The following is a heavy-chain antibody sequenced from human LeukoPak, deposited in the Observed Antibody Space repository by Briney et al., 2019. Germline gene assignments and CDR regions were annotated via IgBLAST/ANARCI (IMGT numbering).Heavy chain of an antibody. CDR3: ASFTVRGNILMDV. CDR1: GASITNYY. J-gene: IGHJ6*04. D-gene: IGHD3-10*01. V-gene: IGHV4-59*12. CDR2: ISSNGET. Sequence: KPSETLSLTCTVSGASITNYYWSWIRQPPGKGLEWIAYISSNGETNYDPSLKSRVTISLDTSKKQLSLKLSSVTAADTAVYYCASFTVRGNILMDVWGKGTTVTVSS.